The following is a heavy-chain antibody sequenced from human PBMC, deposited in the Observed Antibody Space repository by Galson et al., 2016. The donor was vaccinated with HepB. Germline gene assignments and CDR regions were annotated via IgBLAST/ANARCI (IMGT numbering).Heavy chain of an antibody. CDR2: SHNTGST. V-gene: IGHV4-61*02. Sequence: TLSLTCTVSGGSISRGTYYWNWIRQPAGEGLEWIGRSHNTGSTQYNPSLKSRVTISIDTPGRQFSLKLSSVTAADTAVYYCAIINPGDDFVMWGQGTMVTGSS. CDR3: AIINPGDDFVM. CDR1: GGSISRGTYY. J-gene: IGHJ3*02.